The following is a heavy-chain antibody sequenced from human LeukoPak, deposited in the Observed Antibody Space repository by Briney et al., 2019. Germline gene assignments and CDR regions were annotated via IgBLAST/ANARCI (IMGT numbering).Heavy chain of an antibody. J-gene: IGHJ6*03. CDR3: ARVNRLTGTHYYYMDV. V-gene: IGHV3-53*01. CDR1: GLSSNY. Sequence: GGSLRLSCAVSGLSSNYMSWVRQAPGKGLGSVSVIYGDGTTHYADSVKGRFTISRDSSKNTLYLQMTSLRDEDTAVFYCARVNRLTGTHYYYMDVWGKGTTVTVSS. CDR2: IYGDGTT. D-gene: IGHD1-20*01.